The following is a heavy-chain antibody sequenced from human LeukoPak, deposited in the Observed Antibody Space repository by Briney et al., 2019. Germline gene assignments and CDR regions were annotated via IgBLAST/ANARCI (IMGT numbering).Heavy chain of an antibody. CDR3: AREGAGGIVTTTFFDY. CDR1: GFTFSRYW. V-gene: IGHV3-7*01. D-gene: IGHD5-12*01. Sequence: GGSLRLSCAASGFTFSRYWMSWVRQAPGKGLEWVANVEEDGSEKSYVDSVKGRFTISRDNAKKSVFLQMNSLRAEDTAVYYCAREGAGGIVTTTFFDYWGQGALVTVSS. J-gene: IGHJ4*02. CDR2: VEEDGSEK.